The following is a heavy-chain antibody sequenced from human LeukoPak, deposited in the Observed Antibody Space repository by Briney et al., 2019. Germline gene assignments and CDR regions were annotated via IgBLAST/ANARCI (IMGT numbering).Heavy chain of an antibody. CDR1: GFTFSSYW. D-gene: IGHD6-13*01. CDR3: ARGSSSWYGSRLWFDP. J-gene: IGHJ5*02. V-gene: IGHV3-7*03. Sequence: GGSLRLSCAASGFTFSSYWMSWVRQAPGKGLEWVANIKQDGSEKYYVDSVKGRFTISRDNAKNSLYLQMNSLRAEDTAGYYCARGSSSWYGSRLWFDPWGQGTLVTVSS. CDR2: IKQDGSEK.